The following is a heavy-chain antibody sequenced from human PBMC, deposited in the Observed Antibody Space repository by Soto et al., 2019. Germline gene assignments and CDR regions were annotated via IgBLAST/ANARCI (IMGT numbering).Heavy chain of an antibody. V-gene: IGHV3-23*01. CDR1: GFTFINYA. CDR3: TKNDYFVS. Sequence: VQLLESGGGLVQPGGSLRLSCAASGFTFINYAMSWVRQAPGNALEWVSSIHIVGGNTNYADSVRGRFTMSRDDSKHTVFLQMNILRAEDTAIYYCTKNDYFVSWGQGTLITVSS. CDR2: IHIVGGNT. J-gene: IGHJ4*02.